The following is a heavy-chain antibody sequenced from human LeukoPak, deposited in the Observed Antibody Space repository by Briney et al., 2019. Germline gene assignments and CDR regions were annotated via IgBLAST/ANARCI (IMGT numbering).Heavy chain of an antibody. J-gene: IGHJ4*02. D-gene: IGHD4-17*01. V-gene: IGHV4-59*01. CDR1: GGSISSYY. CDR3: ARDSGDTVTPTLVFDY. Sequence: SETLSLTCTVSGGSISSYYWNWIRQPPGKGLEWIGYISYSGSTNYNPSLKSRVTISVDTSKNQFSLKLSSVTAADTAVYYCARDSGDTVTPTLVFDYWGQGTLVTVSS. CDR2: ISYSGST.